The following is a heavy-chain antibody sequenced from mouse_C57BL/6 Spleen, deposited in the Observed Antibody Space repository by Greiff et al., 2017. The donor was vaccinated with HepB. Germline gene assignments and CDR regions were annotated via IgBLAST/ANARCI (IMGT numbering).Heavy chain of an antibody. CDR3: AREGNDYDGAMDY. CDR2: ISSGSSTI. Sequence: EVQVVESGGGLVKPGGSLKLSCAASGFTFSDYGMHWVRQAPEKGLEWVAYISSGSSTIYYADTVKGRFTISRDNAKNTLFLQMTSLRSEDTAMYYCAREGNDYDGAMDYWGQGTSVTVSS. V-gene: IGHV5-17*01. D-gene: IGHD2-4*01. J-gene: IGHJ4*01. CDR1: GFTFSDYG.